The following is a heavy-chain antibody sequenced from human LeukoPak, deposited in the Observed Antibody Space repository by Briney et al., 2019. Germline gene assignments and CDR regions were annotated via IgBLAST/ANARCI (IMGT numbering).Heavy chain of an antibody. CDR3: ARDSNYYDSSGYYTPSCPDY. J-gene: IGHJ4*02. D-gene: IGHD3-22*01. CDR2: ISYDGNNK. Sequence: GGSLRLSCAASGFTFSNYAMHWVRQAPGKGLEWVAVISYDGNNKYYADSVKGRFTISRDNSKNTLYLQMNSLRAEDTAVYYCARDSNYYDSSGYYTPSCPDYWGQGTLVTVSS. V-gene: IGHV3-30-3*01. CDR1: GFTFSNYA.